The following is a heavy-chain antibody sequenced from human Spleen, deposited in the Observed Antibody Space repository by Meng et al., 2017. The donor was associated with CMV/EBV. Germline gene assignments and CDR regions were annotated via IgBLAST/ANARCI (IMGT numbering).Heavy chain of an antibody. CDR2: ISTSSTYI. CDR1: GFTFDDYG. V-gene: IGHV3-21*01. Sequence: GESLKISCAASGFTFDDYGMSWVRQAPGKGLEWVSSISTSSTYIYYADSVKGRFTISRDNVKNTLYLQMNSLRAEDTAVYYCARDRIWGQGTMVTVSS. J-gene: IGHJ3*02. CDR3: ARDRI.